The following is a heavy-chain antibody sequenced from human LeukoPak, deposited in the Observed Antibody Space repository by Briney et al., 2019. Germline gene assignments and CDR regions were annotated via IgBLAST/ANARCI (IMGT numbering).Heavy chain of an antibody. CDR3: ARDRGYSSSWYSSDY. V-gene: IGHV1-69*13. CDR2: IIPIFGTA. Sequence: SVKVSCKASGGTFSSYAISWVRQAPGQGLEWMGGIIPIFGTANYAQKFQGRVTITADESTSTAYMELSSLRSEDTAVYYCARDRGYSSSWYSSDYWGQGTLVTVSS. D-gene: IGHD6-13*01. CDR1: GGTFSSYA. J-gene: IGHJ4*02.